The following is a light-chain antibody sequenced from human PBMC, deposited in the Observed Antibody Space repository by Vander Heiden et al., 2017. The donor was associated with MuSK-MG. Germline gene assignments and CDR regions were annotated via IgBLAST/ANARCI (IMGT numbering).Light chain of an antibody. CDR1: QSISSY. CDR2: AAS. CDR3: QQSYSTSLIT. J-gene: IGKJ5*01. V-gene: IGKV1-39*01. Sequence: DIQMTQSPSSLSASVGDRVTITCRASQSISSYLNWYQQKPGKAPKLLIYAASSLQSGVPSRFSGSGSGTDFTLTISSLQPEDFATYYCQQSYSTSLITFGQGTRLEIK.